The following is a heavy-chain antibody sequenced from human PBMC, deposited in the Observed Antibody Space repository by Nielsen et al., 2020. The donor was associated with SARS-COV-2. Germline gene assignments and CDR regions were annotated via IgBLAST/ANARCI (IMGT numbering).Heavy chain of an antibody. V-gene: IGHV4-31*03. CDR1: GGSISGYY. D-gene: IGHD6-6*01. CDR2: IYYSGST. J-gene: IGHJ6*03. CDR3: ARVRSSSSVYYYYYMDV. Sequence: SETLSLTCTVSGGSISGYYWNWIRQHPGKGLEWIGYIYYSGSTYYNPSLKSRVTISVDTSKNQFSLKLSSVTAADTAVYYCARVRSSSSVYYYYYMDVWGKGTTVTVSS.